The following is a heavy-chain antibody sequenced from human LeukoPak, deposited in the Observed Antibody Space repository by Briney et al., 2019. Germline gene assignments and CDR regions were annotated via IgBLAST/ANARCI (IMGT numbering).Heavy chain of an antibody. CDR3: AKDRYSGSFRFDY. J-gene: IGHJ4*02. CDR2: ISGSGGST. CDR1: GFAFSSYA. V-gene: IGHV3-23*01. D-gene: IGHD1-26*01. Sequence: PGGSLRLSCAASGFAFSSYAMSWVRQAPGKGLEWVSAISGSGGSTYYADSVKGRFTVSRDNSKNTLYLQMNSLRAEDAAVYYCAKDRYSGSFRFDYWGQGTLVTVSS.